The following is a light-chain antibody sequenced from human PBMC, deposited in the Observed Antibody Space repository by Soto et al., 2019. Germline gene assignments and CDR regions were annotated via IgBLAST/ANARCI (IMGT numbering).Light chain of an antibody. V-gene: IGKV1-5*03. CDR1: QMIYTW. Sequence: DIQMTQSPSTLSASVGDSVTITCRASQMIYTWLAWYQQRPGKAPKLLIYEASSLDVGVPSRFSGSGSGTEFTLTISSLQSEDFAVYYCQQYHNWPITFGQGTRLEIK. CDR2: EAS. CDR3: QQYHNWPIT. J-gene: IGKJ5*01.